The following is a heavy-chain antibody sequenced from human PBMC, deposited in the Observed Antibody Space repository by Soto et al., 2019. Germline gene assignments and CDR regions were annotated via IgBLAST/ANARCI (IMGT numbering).Heavy chain of an antibody. CDR3: ARRTRQSPESPSGYYYSKLYYFDY. D-gene: IGHD3-22*01. CDR1: GGSISSSSYY. CDR2: IYYSGST. V-gene: IGHV4-39*01. Sequence: QLQLQESGPGLVKPSETLSLTCTVSGGSISSSSYYWGWIRQPPGKGLEWIGSIYYSGSTYYNPSLQSRVTISVDTSKNQFSLKLSSVTAADTAVYYCARRTRQSPESPSGYYYSKLYYFDYWGQGTLVTVSS. J-gene: IGHJ4*02.